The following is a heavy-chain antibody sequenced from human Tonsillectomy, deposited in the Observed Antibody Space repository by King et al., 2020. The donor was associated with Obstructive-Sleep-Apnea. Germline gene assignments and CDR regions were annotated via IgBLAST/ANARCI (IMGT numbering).Heavy chain of an antibody. Sequence: QLRESGPGLVKPSETLSLTCTVSGGSISSYYWSWIRQPPGKGLEYIGYINYSGSTNCNPSLKSRVTISVDTSKNQFSLKLSSVTAADTAVYYCARHDYRSDYFGVYDYWGQGTLVTVSS. D-gene: IGHD3-22*01. CDR2: INYSGST. V-gene: IGHV4-59*08. J-gene: IGHJ4*02. CDR3: ARHDYRSDYFGVYDY. CDR1: GGSISSYY.